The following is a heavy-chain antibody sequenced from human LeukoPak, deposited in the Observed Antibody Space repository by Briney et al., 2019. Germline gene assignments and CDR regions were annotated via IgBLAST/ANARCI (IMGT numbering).Heavy chain of an antibody. CDR2: INPNSGGT. J-gene: IGHJ3*02. D-gene: IGHD7-27*01. V-gene: IGHV1-2*02. CDR3: ARWPVTGDDAFDI. CDR1: GYTFTDYY. Sequence: ASVKVSCKASGYTFTDYYMHWVRQAPGQGLEWMGWINPNSGGTNYAQQFQGRVTMTRDTSISTAYMGLSRLRSDDTAVYYCARWPVTGDDAFDIWGQGTMVTVSP.